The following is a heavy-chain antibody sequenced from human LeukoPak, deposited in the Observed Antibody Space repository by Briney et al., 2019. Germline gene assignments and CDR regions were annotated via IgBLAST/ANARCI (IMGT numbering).Heavy chain of an antibody. Sequence: SETLSLTCTVSGDSINTYYWSWTRQPPGKGLEWIGYIYYSGSTSYNPSLNSRVTISVDTSKNQFSLKLSSVTAADTAVYYCARQGQYSSSWFFYWGQGTLVTVSS. CDR2: IYYSGST. CDR3: ARQGQYSSSWFFY. V-gene: IGHV4-59*08. J-gene: IGHJ4*02. CDR1: GDSINTYY. D-gene: IGHD6-13*01.